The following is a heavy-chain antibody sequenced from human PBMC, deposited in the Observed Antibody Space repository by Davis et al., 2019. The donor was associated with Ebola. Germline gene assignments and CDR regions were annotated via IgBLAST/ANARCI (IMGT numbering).Heavy chain of an antibody. CDR3: ARGPRPYSDSGYCDS. V-gene: IGHV1-2*06. CDR1: GYTFNAYY. D-gene: IGHD4-11*01. Sequence: ASVTVSCKPSGYTFNAYYIHWVRQAPGQGLEWMGRINPNSGGTIHAQTFQGRVAMIRDTSISTAYMELSSLTSDDTAVYYCARGPRPYSDSGYCDSWGQGTLVTVSS. CDR2: INPNSGGT. J-gene: IGHJ4*02.